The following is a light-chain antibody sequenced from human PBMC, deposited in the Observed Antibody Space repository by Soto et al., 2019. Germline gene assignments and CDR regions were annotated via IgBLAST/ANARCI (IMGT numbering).Light chain of an antibody. CDR2: GVS. J-gene: IGKJ5*01. Sequence: EMVLTQSPGTLSLSPGERATLSCRASQSVGRSYLDWYQQKPGQAPTLLISGVSESASGIPDRFSGGGSGTDFTLTISRLEPDYGALYICHHYDGSPITFGQGTRLESK. V-gene: IGKV3-20*01. CDR3: HHYDGSPIT. CDR1: QSVGRSY.